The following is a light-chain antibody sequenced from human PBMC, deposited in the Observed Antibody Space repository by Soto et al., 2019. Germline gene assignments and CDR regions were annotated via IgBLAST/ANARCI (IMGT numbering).Light chain of an antibody. CDR2: DAS. J-gene: IGKJ3*01. V-gene: IGKV3-11*01. CDR3: QQRRNWPGT. Sequence: EIVLTQSPATLSLSPGERATLSCRASQSVSSYLAWYQQKPGQAPRLLIYDASNRATGIPARFSGSGSGTDFPLTISSLEPEDFAVYYCQQRRNWPGTFGPGTKVYIK. CDR1: QSVSSY.